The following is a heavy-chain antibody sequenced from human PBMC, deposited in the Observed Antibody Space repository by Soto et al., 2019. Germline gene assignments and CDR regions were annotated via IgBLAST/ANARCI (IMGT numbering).Heavy chain of an antibody. D-gene: IGHD3-16*02. CDR1: GYTFTSYY. CDR2: INPSGGST. Sequence: ASVKVSCKASGYTFTSYYMHWVRQAPGQGLEWMGIINPSGGSTSYAQKFQGRVTMTRDTSTSTVYMELSSLRSEDTAVYYCARDKGVWGSYRYRPWYFDYWGQGTLVTVSS. J-gene: IGHJ4*02. V-gene: IGHV1-46*01. CDR3: ARDKGVWGSYRYRPWYFDY.